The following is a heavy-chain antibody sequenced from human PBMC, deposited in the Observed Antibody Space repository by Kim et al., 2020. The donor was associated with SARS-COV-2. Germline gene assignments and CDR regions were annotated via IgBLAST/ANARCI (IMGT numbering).Heavy chain of an antibody. Sequence: PSLKSRVTISVDTSKNQFSLKLSSVTAADTAVYYCARRGGIAAAGTYFDYWGQGTLVTVSS. CDR3: ARRGGIAAAGTYFDY. V-gene: IGHV4-39*01. D-gene: IGHD6-13*01. J-gene: IGHJ4*02.